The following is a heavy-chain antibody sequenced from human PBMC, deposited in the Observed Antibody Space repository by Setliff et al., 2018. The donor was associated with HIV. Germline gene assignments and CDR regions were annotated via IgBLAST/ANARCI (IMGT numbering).Heavy chain of an antibody. CDR3: ARVFVDTAVLRVLEYYFDS. J-gene: IGHJ4*02. D-gene: IGHD5-18*01. CDR1: GGSISSSSYY. CDR2: MYYSGST. Sequence: KSSETLSLTCTVSGGSISSSSYYWGWVRQPPGKGLEWIGSMYYSGSTYYIPSLKSRITISLDASKNQFSLRMRSVTAADTAVYYCARVFVDTAVLRVLEYYFDSWGRGTLVTVSS. V-gene: IGHV4-39*07.